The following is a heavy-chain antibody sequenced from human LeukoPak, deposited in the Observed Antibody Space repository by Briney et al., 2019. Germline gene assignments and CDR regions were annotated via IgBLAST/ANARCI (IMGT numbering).Heavy chain of an antibody. CDR3: ARGLPRPYYFDY. J-gene: IGHJ4*02. CDR2: IYYSGST. V-gene: IGHV4-39*07. CDR1: GGSISSSSYY. D-gene: IGHD6-6*01. Sequence: SETLSLTCTVSGGSISSSSYYWGWIRQPPGKGLEWIGSIYYSGSTYYNPSLKSRVTISVDTSKNQFSLKLSSVTAADTAVYYCARGLPRPYYFDYWGQGTLVTVSS.